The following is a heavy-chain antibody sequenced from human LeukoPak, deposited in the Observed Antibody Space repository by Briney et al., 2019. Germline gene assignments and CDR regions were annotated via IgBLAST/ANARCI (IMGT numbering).Heavy chain of an antibody. CDR2: INPSSGGT. CDR3: ARGPSGSDC. D-gene: IGHD3-10*01. V-gene: IGHV1-2*06. CDR1: GYTFTGYY. Sequence: ASVKVSCKVSGYTFTGYYLHWLRQAPGQGLEWMGRINPSSGGTNYAQKFQGRVTMTRDTSINTAYMDQSSLRSDDTAVYYCARGPSGSDCWGQETLVTVSS. J-gene: IGHJ4*02.